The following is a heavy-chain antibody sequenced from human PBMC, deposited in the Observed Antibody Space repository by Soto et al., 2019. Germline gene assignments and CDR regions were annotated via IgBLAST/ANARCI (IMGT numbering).Heavy chain of an antibody. Sequence: SETLSLTCTVSGGSVSSGSNYWSWIRQPPGKGLEWIGYIYYSGSTNYNPSLKSRVTISVDTSKNQFSLKLSSVTAADTAVYYCERDSDSPYDAFDIWGQGTMVTVSS. V-gene: IGHV4-61*01. CDR2: IYYSGST. CDR3: ERDSDSPYDAFDI. D-gene: IGHD5-12*01. J-gene: IGHJ3*02. CDR1: GGSVSSGSNY.